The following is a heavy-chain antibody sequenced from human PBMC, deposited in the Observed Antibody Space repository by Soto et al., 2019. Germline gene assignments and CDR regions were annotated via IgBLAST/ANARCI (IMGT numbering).Heavy chain of an antibody. CDR3: ARGRPDDYGDPDYFDY. CDR2: IYYSGST. J-gene: IGHJ4*02. V-gene: IGHV4-31*03. D-gene: IGHD4-17*01. CDR1: GVSISSGGYY. Sequence: QVQLQESGRGLVKPSQTLSLTCNVSGVSISSGGYYWSWIRQHPAKGLEWIGHIYYSGSTYYNPSLKSRVTISVDTSKNPFSLKLSSVTAADTAVYYCARGRPDDYGDPDYFDYWGQGALVTVSS.